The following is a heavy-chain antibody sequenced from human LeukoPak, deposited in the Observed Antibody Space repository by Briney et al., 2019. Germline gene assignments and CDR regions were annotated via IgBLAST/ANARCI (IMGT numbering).Heavy chain of an antibody. Sequence: GGSLRLSCTVSGFTVSSNSMSWVRQAPGKGLEWVAFIRYDGSNKYYADSVKGRFTISRDNSKNTLYLQMNSLRAEDTAVYYCAKGGSGYYYDDAFDIWGQGTMVTVSS. CDR3: AKGGSGYYYDDAFDI. J-gene: IGHJ3*02. CDR1: GFTVSSNS. V-gene: IGHV3-30*02. CDR2: IRYDGSNK. D-gene: IGHD3-22*01.